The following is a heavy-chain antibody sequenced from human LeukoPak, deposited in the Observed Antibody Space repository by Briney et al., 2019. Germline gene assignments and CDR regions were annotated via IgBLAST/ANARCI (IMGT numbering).Heavy chain of an antibody. CDR3: AREGGIAAAGSRWFDP. CDR1: GYRFTSYW. D-gene: IGHD6-13*01. CDR2: IYPGDSDT. V-gene: IGHV5-51*01. J-gene: IGHJ5*02. Sequence: GESLKISCKGSGYRFTSYWIGWVRQMPGKGLEWMGIIYPGDSDTRYSPSFQGQVTISADKSISTAYLQWSSLKASDTAMYYCAREGGIAAAGSRWFDPWGQGTLVTVSS.